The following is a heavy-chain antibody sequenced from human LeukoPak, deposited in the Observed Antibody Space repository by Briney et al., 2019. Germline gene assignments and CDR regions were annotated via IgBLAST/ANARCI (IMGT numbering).Heavy chain of an antibody. Sequence: ASVKVSCKASGCTFTGYYMHWVRQAPGQGLEWMGWINPNSGGTNYAQKFQGWVTMTRDTSISTAYMELSRLRSDDTAVYYCARGSRQPYYYGSGSYYCDYWGQGTLVTVSS. CDR2: INPNSGGT. CDR1: GCTFTGYY. CDR3: ARGSRQPYYYGSGSYYCDY. J-gene: IGHJ4*02. D-gene: IGHD3-10*01. V-gene: IGHV1-2*04.